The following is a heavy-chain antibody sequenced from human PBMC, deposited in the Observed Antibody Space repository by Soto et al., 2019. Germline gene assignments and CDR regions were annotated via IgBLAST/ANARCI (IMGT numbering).Heavy chain of an antibody. CDR2: IDSDGSTT. V-gene: IGHV3-74*01. D-gene: IGHD3-16*02. J-gene: IGHJ4*02. CDR3: ARDGVRGLHLGELSLTYFDY. Sequence: PGGSLRLSCAASGFTFSTYWMHWVRQAPGKGLVWVSRIDSDGSTTTYADSVKGRFTISRDNAKNTLFLQMNSLRAEDTAVYYCARDGVRGLHLGELSLTYFDYWGQGALVTVSS. CDR1: GFTFSTYW.